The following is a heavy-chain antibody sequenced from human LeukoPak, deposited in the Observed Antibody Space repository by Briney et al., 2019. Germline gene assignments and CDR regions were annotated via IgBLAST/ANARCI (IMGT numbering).Heavy chain of an antibody. D-gene: IGHD5-12*01. J-gene: IGHJ3*02. CDR1: GGTFSSYA. Sequence: SVKVSCKASGGTFSSYAISWVRQAPGQGLEWMGGIIPIFGTANYAQKFQGRVTITADESTSTAYMELSSLRSEDTAVYYCAKDQIAGYGDAFDIWGQGTMVTVSS. CDR2: IIPIFGTA. CDR3: AKDQIAGYGDAFDI. V-gene: IGHV1-69*13.